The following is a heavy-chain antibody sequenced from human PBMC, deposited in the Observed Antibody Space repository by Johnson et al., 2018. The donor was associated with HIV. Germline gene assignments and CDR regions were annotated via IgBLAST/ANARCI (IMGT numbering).Heavy chain of an antibody. Sequence: EVQLVESGGGLVQPGGSLRLSCAASGFTVSSNYMSWVRQAPGKGLEWVSVIYSGGSTYYADSVKGRFTISRDNSKNTVYLQMNSLRPYDTAVYYCARGGGCGGDCYSGYDAFDIWGQGTMVTVSS. CDR2: IYSGGST. CDR3: ARGGGCGGDCYSGYDAFDI. V-gene: IGHV3-66*01. D-gene: IGHD2-21*01. CDR1: GFTVSSNY. J-gene: IGHJ3*02.